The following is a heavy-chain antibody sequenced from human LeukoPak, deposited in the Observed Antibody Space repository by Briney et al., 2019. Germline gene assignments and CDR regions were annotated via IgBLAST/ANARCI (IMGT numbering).Heavy chain of an antibody. CDR2: INPSGGST. Sequence: ASVKVSCKASGYTFTSYSMHWVRQAPGQGLEWMGIINPSGGSTSYAQKFQDSVTMTRDTSTSTVYMELSSLRSEDTAVYYCARDPNGGHFDYWGQGTLVTVSS. V-gene: IGHV1-46*01. CDR3: ARDPNGGHFDY. CDR1: GYTFTSYS. J-gene: IGHJ4*02. D-gene: IGHD4-23*01.